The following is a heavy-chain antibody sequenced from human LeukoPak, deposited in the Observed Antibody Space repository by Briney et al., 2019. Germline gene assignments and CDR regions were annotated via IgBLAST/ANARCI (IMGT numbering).Heavy chain of an antibody. Sequence: GRSLRLSCAASGFTFTSFWMHWVRQAPGKGLEWVAVISYDGSNKYYADSVKGRFTISRDNSKNTLYLQMNSLIVEDMAVYYCVRDQGPARVRGRAGYYFDYWGQGTLVTVSS. CDR1: GFTFTSFW. V-gene: IGHV3-30-3*01. D-gene: IGHD3-10*01. J-gene: IGHJ4*02. CDR3: VRDQGPARVRGRAGYYFDY. CDR2: ISYDGSNK.